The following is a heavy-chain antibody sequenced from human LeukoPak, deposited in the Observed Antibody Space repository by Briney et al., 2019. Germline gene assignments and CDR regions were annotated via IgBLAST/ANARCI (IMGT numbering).Heavy chain of an antibody. CDR2: INPSGGST. D-gene: IGHD1-26*01. Sequence: ASVKVSCKASGYTFTSYYMHWVRQAPGQGLEWMGIINPSGGSTSYAQKFQDRVTMTRDTSTSTVYMELSSLRSEDTAVYYCARGGLNSGSYIMASKRKGRLDYWGQGTLVTVSS. J-gene: IGHJ4*02. CDR3: ARGGLNSGSYIMASKRKGRLDY. CDR1: GYTFTSYY. V-gene: IGHV1-46*01.